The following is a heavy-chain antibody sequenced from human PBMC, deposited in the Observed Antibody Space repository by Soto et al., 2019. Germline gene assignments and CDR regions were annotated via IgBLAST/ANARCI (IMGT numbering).Heavy chain of an antibody. D-gene: IGHD5-12*01. V-gene: IGHV6-1*01. J-gene: IGHJ4*02. CDR1: GDSVSSNNVT. Sequence: QVQLQQSGPGLVKPSQTLSLTCTISGDSVSSNNVTWNWIRQSPSRGLEWLGRTYYRSKYYNDYALSVKGRININADTSKNQFSLQMNSVTPEDTAVYYCARNEGSGYDYHFDYWGQGILVTVSS. CDR3: ARNEGSGYDYHFDY. CDR2: TYYRSKYYN.